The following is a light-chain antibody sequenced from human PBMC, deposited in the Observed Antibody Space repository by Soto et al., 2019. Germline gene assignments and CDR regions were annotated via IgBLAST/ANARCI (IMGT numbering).Light chain of an antibody. J-gene: IGKJ4*01. V-gene: IGKV4-1*01. Sequence: DIVMTQSPASLAVSLGERATINCKSSQSVLYSPNNRDYLAWYQQKPGQPPKLLITWASTRESGVPDRFSGSGSGTDFTLTINGLQAEDVAIYYCQQYDETPLTFGGGTKVDIK. CDR2: WAS. CDR3: QQYDETPLT. CDR1: QSVLYSPNNRDY.